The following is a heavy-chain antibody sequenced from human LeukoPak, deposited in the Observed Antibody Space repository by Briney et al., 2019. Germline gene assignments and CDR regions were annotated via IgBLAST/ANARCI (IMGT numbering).Heavy chain of an antibody. D-gene: IGHD2-15*01. CDR3: ARGRPGPDCSGGSCEDQNDY. Sequence: GASVKVSCKASGYTFTSYDINWVRQATGQGLEWMGWMNPNSGNTGYAQKFQGRVTMTRNTSISTAYMELSSLRSEDTAVYYCARGRPGPDCSGGSCEDQNDYWGQGTLVTVSS. V-gene: IGHV1-8*01. CDR2: MNPNSGNT. CDR1: GYTFTSYD. J-gene: IGHJ4*02.